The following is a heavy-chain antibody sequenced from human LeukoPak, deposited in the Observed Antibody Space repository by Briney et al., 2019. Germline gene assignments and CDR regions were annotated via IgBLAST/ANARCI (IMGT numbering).Heavy chain of an antibody. D-gene: IGHD3-16*02. Sequence: SETLSLTCTVSGVSTTNGIYYWAWIRQSPGKGLEWIGSIYYSGSTYYNPSLKSRVTISVDTSKNQFSLKLSSVTAADTAVYYCARIPGLGELSLSFDYWGQGTLVTVSS. J-gene: IGHJ4*02. V-gene: IGHV4-39*01. CDR1: GVSTTNGIYY. CDR3: ARIPGLGELSLSFDY. CDR2: IYYSGST.